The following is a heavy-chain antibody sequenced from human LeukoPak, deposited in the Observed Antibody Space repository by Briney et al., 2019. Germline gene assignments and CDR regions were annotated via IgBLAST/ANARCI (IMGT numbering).Heavy chain of an antibody. J-gene: IGHJ3*02. CDR1: GGSISSGSYY. D-gene: IGHD3-22*01. Sequence: PSQTLSLTCTVSGGSISSGSYYWSWIRQPAGKGLEWIGRIYSSGSTNYNPSLKSRVTMSVDTSKNQFSLKLSSVTAADTAVYYCARRFGSDSSGFGAFDIWGQGTMVTVPS. CDR3: ARRFGSDSSGFGAFDI. CDR2: IYSSGST. V-gene: IGHV4-61*02.